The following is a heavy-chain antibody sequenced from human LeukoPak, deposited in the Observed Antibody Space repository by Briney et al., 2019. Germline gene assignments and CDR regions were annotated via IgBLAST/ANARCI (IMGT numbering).Heavy chain of an antibody. J-gene: IGHJ4*02. V-gene: IGHV3-74*03. CDR1: GFTFSGTW. CDR2: ITSDGIST. CDR3: ARDWYHAVDY. D-gene: IGHD2-2*01. Sequence: GGSLRLSCAASGFTFSGTWMHWVRQPPGKGLVWVARITSDGISTTYAESVKGRFTISRDNAKNTLYLQMNSLRAEDTAVYYCARDWYHAVDYWGQGALVTVSS.